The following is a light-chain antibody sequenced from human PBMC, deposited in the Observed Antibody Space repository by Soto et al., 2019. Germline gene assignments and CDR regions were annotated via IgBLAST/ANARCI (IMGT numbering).Light chain of an antibody. V-gene: IGKV1-39*01. Sequence: DIQMTQSPSSLSASVGDRVTITCRASQSISVYLNWYQQKPGKAPKLLIYAASTLQSGVPSRFSGSGSGTDFTLTINSLQPEDLATYSCQQSFNIPYTFGHGTKLEIK. J-gene: IGKJ2*01. CDR2: AAS. CDR1: QSISVY. CDR3: QQSFNIPYT.